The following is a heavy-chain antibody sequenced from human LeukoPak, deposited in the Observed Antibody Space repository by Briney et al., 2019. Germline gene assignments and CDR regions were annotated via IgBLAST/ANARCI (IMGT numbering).Heavy chain of an antibody. V-gene: IGHV3-23*01. D-gene: IGHD4-17*01. CDR3: ARDIDNGDYVVY. CDR2: IGSSGDIT. CDR1: GFTFSSYA. Sequence: PRGSLRLSCAASGFTFSSYAMSWVRQAPGMGLEWVSSIGSSGDITYYADSVKGRFTISRDNSKNTLYLQMNSLRAEDTAVYYCARDIDNGDYVVYWGQGTLVTVSS. J-gene: IGHJ4*02.